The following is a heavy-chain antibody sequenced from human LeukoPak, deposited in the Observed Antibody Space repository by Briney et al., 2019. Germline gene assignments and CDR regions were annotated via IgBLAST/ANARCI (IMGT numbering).Heavy chain of an antibody. Sequence: PGGALRLSCAAPGFTFRSYWMTWVRQAPGKGLELVANIKEDGTEKNYVDSVKGRFTISRDNAKNSLYLQMNSLRPEDTAVYYCTRARYSDYWVQGNLVTVSS. CDR1: GFTFRSYW. D-gene: IGHD1-26*01. CDR2: IKEDGTEK. V-gene: IGHV3-7*01. CDR3: TRARYSDY. J-gene: IGHJ4*02.